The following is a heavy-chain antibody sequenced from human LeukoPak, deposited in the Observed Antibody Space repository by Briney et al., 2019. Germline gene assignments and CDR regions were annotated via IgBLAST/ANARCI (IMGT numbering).Heavy chain of an antibody. CDR3: ARVWASSGSFDY. CDR2: IYYNGST. Sequence: PSETLSLSCAASGCSISSYYLSWIRQPPGKGLEWIGYIYYNGSTKYNPSLKTRVTISVDTSRIHLYPKLRPVTAVCTAVYYCARVWASSGSFDYWGERTLVT. V-gene: IGHV4-59*01. D-gene: IGHD2-15*01. J-gene: IGHJ4*02. CDR1: GCSISSYY.